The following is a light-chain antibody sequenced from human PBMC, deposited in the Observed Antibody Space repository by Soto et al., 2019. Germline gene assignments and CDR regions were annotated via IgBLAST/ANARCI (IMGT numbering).Light chain of an antibody. CDR1: SSDVGGYNY. CDR2: EVS. V-gene: IGLV2-8*01. J-gene: IGLJ2*01. Sequence: QSALTQPPSASGSPGQSVTISCTGTSSDVGGYNYVYWYQQHPGKAPKFMIYEVSKRPSGVPDRFSASKSGNTASLTVSGLQAEDEADYYFSSYAGSNNLVFGGGTKLTVL. CDR3: SSYAGSNNLV.